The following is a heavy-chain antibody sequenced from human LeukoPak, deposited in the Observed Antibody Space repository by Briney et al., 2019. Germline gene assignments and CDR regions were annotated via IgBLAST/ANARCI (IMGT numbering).Heavy chain of an antibody. Sequence: SETLSLTCTVSGGSMSRNYWSWIRQPPGKGVEWIGYIYYSGSTNYNPSLKSRVTISVYTSKNQFSLTLSSVTAADTAVYYCARVVVYYFDYWGQGTLVTVSS. D-gene: IGHD2-15*01. CDR2: IYYSGST. CDR1: GGSMSRNY. V-gene: IGHV4-59*01. J-gene: IGHJ4*02. CDR3: ARVVVYYFDY.